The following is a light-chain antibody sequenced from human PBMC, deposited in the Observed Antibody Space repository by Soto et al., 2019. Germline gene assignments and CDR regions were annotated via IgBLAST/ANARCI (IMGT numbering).Light chain of an antibody. CDR1: QGIDSY. V-gene: IGKV1-9*01. CDR3: QQTRSYPST. CDR2: ETS. J-gene: IGKJ4*01. Sequence: IQLTQSPSSLSASVGDRVTITCRASQGIDSYLAWYQQRPGRVPQLLIYETSILQSGVSSRFSGSGSGTDFKLAISSLQAKYFAIYYCQQTRSYPSTFGGGTKVEIK.